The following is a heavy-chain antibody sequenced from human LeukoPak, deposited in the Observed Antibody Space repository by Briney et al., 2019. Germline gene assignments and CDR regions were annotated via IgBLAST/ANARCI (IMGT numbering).Heavy chain of an antibody. CDR3: ARALGGDYDY. V-gene: IGHV3-20*04. CDR1: GFTFDDYG. D-gene: IGHD2-21*01. J-gene: IGHJ4*02. CDR2: INLNGGST. Sequence: PGGSLRLSCAASGFTFDDYGMSWVRQAPGKGLEWVSGINLNGGSTGYADSVKGRFTISRDNAKNSPYLQMNSLRAEDTALYYCARALGGDYDYWGQGTLVTVSS.